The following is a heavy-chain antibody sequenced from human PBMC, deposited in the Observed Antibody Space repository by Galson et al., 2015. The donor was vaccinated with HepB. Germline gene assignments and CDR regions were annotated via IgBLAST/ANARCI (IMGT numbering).Heavy chain of an antibody. CDR1: GYALTELS. CDR2: FDPEDSEP. D-gene: IGHD2-2*01. V-gene: IGHV1-24*01. J-gene: IGHJ4*02. Sequence: SVKVSCKVSGYALTELSLHWVRQAPGKGLEWLGGFDPEDSEPLYAQKFQGRVTMTEDTSTDTAYMELSSLRSEDTAVYYCALLGYCSSMSCNGGAYWGQGTLVTVSS. CDR3: ALLGYCSSMSCNGGAY.